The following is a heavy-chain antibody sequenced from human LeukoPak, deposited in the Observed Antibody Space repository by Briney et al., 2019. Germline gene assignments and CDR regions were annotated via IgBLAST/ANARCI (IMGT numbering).Heavy chain of an antibody. J-gene: IGHJ4*02. D-gene: IGHD2-15*01. V-gene: IGHV3-23*01. CDR2: IGGSDDTT. CDR1: GFSLRTYA. Sequence: TGGSLRLSCAASGFSLRTYAMNWVRQVPGKGLEWVSSIGGSDDTTYYADSVKGRFTISSDFSTNTVSLQMNNLRAEDTAVYFCAKGLVVKDNYFDNWGQGTLVTVSS. CDR3: AKGLVVKDNYFDN.